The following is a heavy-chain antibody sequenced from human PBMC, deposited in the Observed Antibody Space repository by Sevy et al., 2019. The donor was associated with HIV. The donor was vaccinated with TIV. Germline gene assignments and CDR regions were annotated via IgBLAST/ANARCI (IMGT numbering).Heavy chain of an antibody. V-gene: IGHV3-30*18. CDR1: GFTFSSYG. Sequence: GGSLRLSCAASGFTFSSYGMHWVRQAPGKGLEWVAVISYDGSNKYYADSVKGRFTISRDNSKNTLYLQMNSLRAEDTAVYYCAKQRIIRSGRGYFDYWGQGTLVTVSS. D-gene: IGHD6-19*01. CDR2: ISYDGSNK. J-gene: IGHJ4*02. CDR3: AKQRIIRSGRGYFDY.